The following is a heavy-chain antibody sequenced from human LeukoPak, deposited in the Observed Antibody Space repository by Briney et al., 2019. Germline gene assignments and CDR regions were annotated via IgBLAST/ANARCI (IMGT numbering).Heavy chain of an antibody. CDR1: GYTFTSYD. V-gene: IGHV1-8*01. Sequence: ASVKVSCKASGYTFTSYDINWVRQATGQGLEWMGLRNPNSGNTGYAQKFQGRVTMTRNTSISTPYMELSSLRSEDTAVYYCARRTELRYFDWQDYYYYYMDVWGKGTTVTISS. J-gene: IGHJ6*03. D-gene: IGHD3-9*01. CDR2: RNPNSGNT. CDR3: ARRTELRYFDWQDYYYYYMDV.